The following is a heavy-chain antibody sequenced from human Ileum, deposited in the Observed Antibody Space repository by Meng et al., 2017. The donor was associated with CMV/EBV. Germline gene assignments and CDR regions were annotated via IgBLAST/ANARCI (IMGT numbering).Heavy chain of an antibody. V-gene: IGHV4-59*01. J-gene: IGHJ4*02. D-gene: IGHD1-1*01. CDR3: ARDASVSWNVPKPYDY. CDR2: IQNTGST. CDR1: GGSMHNYY. Sequence: QVQLQESGPGLVKSSETLSLTCTVFGGSMHNYYFSWIRQPPGKGLEWLGLIQNTGSTKYNPSLMSRVAISEDPSKKQISLKLHSATAADTAVYFCARDASVSWNVPKPYDYWGQGTLVTVSS.